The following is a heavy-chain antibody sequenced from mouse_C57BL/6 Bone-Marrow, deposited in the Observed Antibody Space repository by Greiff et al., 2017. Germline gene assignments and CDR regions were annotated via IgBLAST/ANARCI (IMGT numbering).Heavy chain of an antibody. CDR3: ARSEIFDY. Sequence: FRLQRSGPVLVKPGPSVKISCKASGSTFTDYYMPWLKRSHGRSLEWIGLVYPYNGGTSYTQNFKGKATLTVDTSSSTAYMELNSLTSEDSAVYYCARSEIFDYWGQGTTLTVSS. CDR1: GSTFTDYY. J-gene: IGHJ2*01. V-gene: IGHV1-36*01. CDR2: VYPYNGGT.